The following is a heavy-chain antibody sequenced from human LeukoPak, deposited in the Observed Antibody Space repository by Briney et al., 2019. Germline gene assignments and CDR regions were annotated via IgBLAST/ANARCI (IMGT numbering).Heavy chain of an antibody. CDR2: MNPNSGNT. CDR1: GYTFTSYD. J-gene: IGHJ4*02. CDR3: ARLGELSSDDY. D-gene: IGHD3-16*02. Sequence: ASVKVSCKASGYTFTSYDINWVRQATGQGPEWMGWMNPNSGNTGYAQKFRGRVSITRNTSISTAYMELSSLISEDTAVYYCARLGELSSDDYWGQGTPATVSS. V-gene: IGHV1-8*03.